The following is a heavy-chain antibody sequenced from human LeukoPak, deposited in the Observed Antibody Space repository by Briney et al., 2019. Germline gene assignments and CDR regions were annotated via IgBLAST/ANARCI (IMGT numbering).Heavy chain of an antibody. CDR3: ARLRPLLDQLLYFAFDS. CDR2: VHHSGST. D-gene: IGHD2-2*02. Sequence: SETLSLTCTVSNASVSSHFCAWVRQPPGKGLEWIGYVHHSGSTNYNPVLRSRVTMSLDTSKNHFSLTLTSVTAADTAIFYCARLRPLLDQLLYFAFDSWGQGTLVSVSS. V-gene: IGHV4-59*02. CDR1: NASVSSHF. J-gene: IGHJ4*02.